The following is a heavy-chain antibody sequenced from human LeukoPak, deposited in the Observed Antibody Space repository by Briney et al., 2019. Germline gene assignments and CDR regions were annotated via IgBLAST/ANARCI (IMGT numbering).Heavy chain of an antibody. Sequence: SETLSLTCTVFGGSVSSRSYYWGWIRQPPGKGLEWIGSIYYGGTTYYNPSLKSRVTIALDTSKNQFSLKLSSVTAADTAVYYCARALLCGGDCYPPYYFDYWGQGTLVTVSS. D-gene: IGHD2-21*02. CDR3: ARALLCGGDCYPPYYFDY. CDR1: GGSVSSRSYY. CDR2: IYYGGTT. V-gene: IGHV4-39*01. J-gene: IGHJ4*02.